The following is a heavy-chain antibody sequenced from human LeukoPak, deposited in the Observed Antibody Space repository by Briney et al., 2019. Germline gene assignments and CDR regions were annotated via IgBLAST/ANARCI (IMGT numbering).Heavy chain of an antibody. CDR1: GISISTYY. CDR3: AGGPSGTAFDD. Sequence: SETLSLTCAVSGISISTYYWSWIRQPAGKGLEWIGRIYTSGNANYKPSLKSRLTISVDKSKNHLSLKLSSLTAADTAFYYCAGGPSGTAFDDWGHGTLVTVSS. V-gene: IGHV4-4*07. D-gene: IGHD1-1*01. J-gene: IGHJ4*01. CDR2: IYTSGNA.